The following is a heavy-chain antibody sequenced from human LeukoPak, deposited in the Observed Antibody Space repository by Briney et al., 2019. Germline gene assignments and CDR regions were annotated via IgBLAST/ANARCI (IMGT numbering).Heavy chain of an antibody. CDR1: GSSISTYY. CDR2: IYHSGST. CDR3: ARGGGYASPIGY. V-gene: IGHV4-59*01. Sequence: SETLSLTCTLSGSSISTYYWSWIRQPPGKGLEWIGYIYHSGSTNYNPSLKSRVTISVDTSKNQFSLKLSSVTAADTAVYYCARGGGYASPIGYWGQGALVTVSS. J-gene: IGHJ4*02. D-gene: IGHD5-12*01.